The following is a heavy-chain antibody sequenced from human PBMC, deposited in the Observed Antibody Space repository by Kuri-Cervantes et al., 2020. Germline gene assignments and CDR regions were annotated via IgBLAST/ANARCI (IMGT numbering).Heavy chain of an antibody. CDR1: GYTFTSYD. CDR3: ARGRWRALADFDY. CDR2: MNPNSGNT. D-gene: IGHD4-23*01. Sequence: ASVKVSCKASGYTFTSYDINWVRQATGQGLEWMGWMNPNSGNTGYAQKFQGRVTMTRNTSISTAYMELSSLRSEDTAVYYFARGRWRALADFDYWGQGTLVTVSS. J-gene: IGHJ4*02. V-gene: IGHV1-8*01.